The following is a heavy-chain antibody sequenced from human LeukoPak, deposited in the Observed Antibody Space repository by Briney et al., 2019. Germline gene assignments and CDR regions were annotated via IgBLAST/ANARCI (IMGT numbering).Heavy chain of an antibody. CDR1: GGSFSGDY. V-gene: IGHV4-34*01. Sequence: PSETLSLTCAVYGGSFSGDYWSWIRQSPGKGLEWIGEINHSGSTNYNPSLKSRVTISVDTSKNQFSLKLSSVTAADTAVYYCARGSVWQQLDYWGQGTLVTVSP. D-gene: IGHD6-13*01. J-gene: IGHJ4*02. CDR3: ARGSVWQQLDY. CDR2: INHSGST.